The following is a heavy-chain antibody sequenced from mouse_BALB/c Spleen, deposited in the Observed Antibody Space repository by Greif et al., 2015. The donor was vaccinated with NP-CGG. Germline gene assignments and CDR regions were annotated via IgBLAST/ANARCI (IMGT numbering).Heavy chain of an antibody. J-gene: IGHJ4*01. V-gene: IGHV2-9*02. D-gene: IGHD1-1*01. CDR3: ARGYGSSSIYYYAMDY. CDR2: IWAGGST. CDR1: GFSSTSYG. Sequence: VQLQQSGPGLVAPSQSLSITCTVSGFSSTSYGVHWVRQPPGKGLEWLGVIWAGGSTNYNSALMSRLSISKDNSKSQVFLKMNSLQTDDTAMYYCARGYGSSSIYYYAMDYWGQGTSVTVSS.